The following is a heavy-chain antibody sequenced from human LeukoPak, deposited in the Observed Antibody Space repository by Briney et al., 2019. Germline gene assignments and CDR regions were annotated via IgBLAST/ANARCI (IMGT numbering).Heavy chain of an antibody. D-gene: IGHD7-27*01. CDR2: IYSGGST. CDR3: EREGNWGLFDY. Sequence: GGSLRLSCAASGFTASSNYMSCVRQAPGRGLEWVSVIYSGGSTYYADSVKGRFTISRENSKNTLYLQMNSLRAEDTAVYYCEREGNWGLFDYWGQGTLVTVS. J-gene: IGHJ4*02. CDR1: GFTASSNY. V-gene: IGHV3-66*01.